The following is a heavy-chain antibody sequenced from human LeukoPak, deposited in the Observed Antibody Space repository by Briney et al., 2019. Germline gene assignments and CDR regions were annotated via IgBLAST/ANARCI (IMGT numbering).Heavy chain of an antibody. CDR2: ISFSGSNV. V-gene: IGHV3-30*02. J-gene: IGHJ4*02. D-gene: IGHD4-17*01. CDR1: GFTFSSYG. Sequence: GGSLRLSCAASGFTFSSYGMYWVRQAPGKGLERVSYISFSGSNVHYADSVKGRFTISRDNSKSTLFLQMNSLRPEDTAVYYCAKPTAGSPTAAGLDYWGQGTLVTVS. CDR3: AKPTAGSPTAAGLDY.